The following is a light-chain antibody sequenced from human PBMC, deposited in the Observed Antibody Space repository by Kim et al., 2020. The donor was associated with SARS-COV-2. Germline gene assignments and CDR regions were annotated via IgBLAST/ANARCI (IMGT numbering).Light chain of an antibody. V-gene: IGLV3-21*04. J-gene: IGLJ2*01. CDR2: YDS. CDR3: QVWDSSSDHRVV. Sequence: PGKPARVSCGGKSIGSKSVLWYQQESGQAPVLVIYYDSDRPSGIPERFSGSNSGNTATLTISRVEAGDEADYYCQVWDSSSDHRVVFGGGTQLTVL. CDR1: SIGSKS.